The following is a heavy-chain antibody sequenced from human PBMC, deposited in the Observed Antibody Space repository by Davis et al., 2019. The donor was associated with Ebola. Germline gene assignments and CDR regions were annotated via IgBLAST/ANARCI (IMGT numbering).Heavy chain of an antibody. CDR1: GDSVSSNSAT. J-gene: IGHJ6*02. CDR2: TYYRSKWYH. Sequence: SETLSLTCAISGDSVSSNSATWNWIRQSPSRGLECLGRTYYRSKWYHDYAVSLKSRITINPDTSKNQFSLQLNSVTPEDTAVYYCARGYPRDYYGMDVWGQGTTVTVSS. D-gene: IGHD1-1*01. CDR3: ARGYPRDYYGMDV. V-gene: IGHV6-1*01.